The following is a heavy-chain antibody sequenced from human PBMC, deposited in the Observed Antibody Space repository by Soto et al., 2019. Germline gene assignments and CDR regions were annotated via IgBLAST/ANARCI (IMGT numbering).Heavy chain of an antibody. J-gene: IGHJ4*02. CDR3: AKDLYYYGTGSYYPSDY. D-gene: IGHD3-10*01. Sequence: PGGSLRLSCAASGFTFNSYAMTWVRQAPGRGLEWVSAISESGGRTYYADSVEGRFSISRDNARNTLLLQMNSLRAEDTAVYYCAKDLYYYGTGSYYPSDYWGQGTLVTVSS. V-gene: IGHV3-23*01. CDR2: ISESGGRT. CDR1: GFTFNSYA.